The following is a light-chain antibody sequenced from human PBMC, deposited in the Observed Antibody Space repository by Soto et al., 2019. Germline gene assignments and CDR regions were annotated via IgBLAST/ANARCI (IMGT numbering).Light chain of an antibody. J-gene: IGKJ2*01. CDR1: ESIDDW. Sequence: DIQVTQSPSTLSASVGERVTITCRASESIDDWLAWYQQKPGRAPKLLIFRASTLQNGIPSRFSGSGSGTEFNLTISSLQPDDSATYFCQDHKPPYTFGQGTKLQIK. CDR3: QDHKPPYT. CDR2: RAS. V-gene: IGKV1-5*03.